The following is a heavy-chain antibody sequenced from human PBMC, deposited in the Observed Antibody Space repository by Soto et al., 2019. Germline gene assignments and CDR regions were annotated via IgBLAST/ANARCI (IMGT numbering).Heavy chain of an antibody. CDR2: ISSTGSGT. J-gene: IGHJ4*02. Sequence: GGSLRLSCAAPGFTFSSYEMHWVRQAPGKGLEWISYISSTGSGTLYADSVRGRFTMSRDNTKNSVSLQMSSLRAEDSAVYYCVRDLHEPLATDALRVANWGQGTQVTVS. CDR3: VRDLHEPLATDALRVAN. D-gene: IGHD2-8*02. V-gene: IGHV3-48*03. CDR1: GFTFSSYE.